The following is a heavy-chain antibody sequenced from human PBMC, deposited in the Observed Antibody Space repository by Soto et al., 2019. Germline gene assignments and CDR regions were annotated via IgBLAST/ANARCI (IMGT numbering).Heavy chain of an antibody. CDR3: ANKDYDSSEYYYYGMDV. CDR2: IIPILGIA. V-gene: IGHV1-69*02. D-gene: IGHD3-22*01. CDR1: GGTFSSYI. J-gene: IGHJ6*02. Sequence: QVQLVQSGAEVKKPGSSVKVSCKASGGTFSSYIISWVRQAPGQGLEWMERIIPILGIANYAQKFQGRVTITADKSTSTAYMELSSLRSEDTAVYYCANKDYDSSEYYYYGMDVWGQGTTVTVSS.